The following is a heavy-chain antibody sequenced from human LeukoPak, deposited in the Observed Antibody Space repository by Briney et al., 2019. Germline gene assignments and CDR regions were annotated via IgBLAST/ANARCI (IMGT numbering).Heavy chain of an antibody. V-gene: IGHV1-69*13. Sequence: ASVKVSCKASGGTFSSYAISWVRQAPGQGLEWMGGIIPIFGTANYAQKFQGRVTITADESTSTAYMELSSLRSEDTAVYYCAREGTPSIMITQFDNWFDPWGQGTLVTVSS. D-gene: IGHD3-16*01. J-gene: IGHJ5*02. CDR3: AREGTPSIMITQFDNWFDP. CDR2: IIPIFGTA. CDR1: GGTFSSYA.